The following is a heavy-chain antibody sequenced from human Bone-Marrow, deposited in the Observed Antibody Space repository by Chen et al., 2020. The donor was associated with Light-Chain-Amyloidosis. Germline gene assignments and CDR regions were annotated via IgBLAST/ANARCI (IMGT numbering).Heavy chain of an antibody. Sequence: QVLLQQSGPGLVKPSETLSLICAVSGNSISRGYFWGWIRKPPGKGLEWIGVLDFYHGGSPYYSPSPKSRVTITADTAKNQFSLNLTTVTAADTATYYCARGAVGGTTGVWGQGTLVTVSS. D-gene: IGHD1-26*01. CDR2: FYHGGSP. V-gene: IGHV4-38-2*01. CDR1: GNSISRGYF. CDR3: ARGAVGGTTGV. J-gene: IGHJ4*02.